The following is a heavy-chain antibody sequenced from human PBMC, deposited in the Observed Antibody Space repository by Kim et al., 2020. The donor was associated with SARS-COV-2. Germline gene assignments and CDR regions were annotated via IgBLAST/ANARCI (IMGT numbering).Heavy chain of an antibody. V-gene: IGHV4-39*01. CDR3: ARHPAPWAVTEGKSDY. CDR1: GGSISSSSYY. D-gene: IGHD4-17*01. Sequence: SETLSLTCTVSGGSISSSSYYWGWIRQPPGKGLEWIGSIYYSGSTYYNPSLKSRVTISVDTSKNQFSLKLSSVTAADTAVYYCARHPAPWAVTEGKSDYWGQGTLVTVSS. CDR2: IYYSGST. J-gene: IGHJ4*02.